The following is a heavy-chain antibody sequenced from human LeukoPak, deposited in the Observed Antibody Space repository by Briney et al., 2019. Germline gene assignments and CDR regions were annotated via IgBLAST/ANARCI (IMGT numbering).Heavy chain of an antibody. Sequence: SETLSLTCTVSGGSISSSSYYWGWIRQPPGKGLEWIGSIHYGGSTYYTASLKSRVTISVNTSKNQFSLKLSSVTAADTAVYYCARGASSRFEHWGQGTLVTVSS. CDR3: ARGASSRFEH. V-gene: IGHV4-39*07. J-gene: IGHJ4*02. CDR2: IHYGGST. D-gene: IGHD6-13*01. CDR1: GGSISSSSYY.